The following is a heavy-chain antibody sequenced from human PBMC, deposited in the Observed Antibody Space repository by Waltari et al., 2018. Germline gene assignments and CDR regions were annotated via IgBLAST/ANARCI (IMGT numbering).Heavy chain of an antibody. J-gene: IGHJ4*02. V-gene: IGHV1-69-2*01. CDR2: VDPEDGET. CDR1: GYTFHDYY. D-gene: IGHD3-10*01. CDR3: ATPLMVQARGWADY. Sequence: EVQLVQSGAEVKKPGAPVKISCKVSGYTFHDYYLHVVQQAPGKGLEWMGLVDPEDGETIYAEKFQGRVTITADTSTDTAYMELSSLRSEDTAVYYCATPLMVQARGWADYWGQGTLVTVSS.